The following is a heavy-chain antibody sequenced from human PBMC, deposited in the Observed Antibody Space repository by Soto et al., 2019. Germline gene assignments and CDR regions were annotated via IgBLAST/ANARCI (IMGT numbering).Heavy chain of an antibody. CDR2: ISGSGYNT. J-gene: IGHJ4*02. CDR1: GFTFTNFA. D-gene: IGHD1-1*01. V-gene: IGHV3-23*01. CDR3: AKTTLRIGGPFDY. Sequence: EVKLLESGGGLVQPGGSLRLSCAASGFTFTNFAMSWVRQAPGKGLEWVSTISGSGYNTYYADSVKGRFTISRDNSKNTLLLQLNSLRAEDTAVYHCAKTTLRIGGPFDYWGQGTLATVSS.